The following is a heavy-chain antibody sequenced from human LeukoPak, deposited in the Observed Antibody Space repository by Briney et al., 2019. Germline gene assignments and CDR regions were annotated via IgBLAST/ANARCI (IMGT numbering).Heavy chain of an antibody. J-gene: IGHJ3*02. V-gene: IGHV4-38-2*02. D-gene: IGHD6-13*01. CDR1: GYSIGSGFY. Sequence: SETLSLTCTVSGYSIGSGFYWGWIRQPPGKGLEWIGNIYHSGSTYYNPSLKSRVTFSVDTSKNQFSLKLSSVTAADTAVYYCARDREQQLVRFYNAFDIWGQGTMVTVSS. CDR2: IYHSGST. CDR3: ARDREQQLVRFYNAFDI.